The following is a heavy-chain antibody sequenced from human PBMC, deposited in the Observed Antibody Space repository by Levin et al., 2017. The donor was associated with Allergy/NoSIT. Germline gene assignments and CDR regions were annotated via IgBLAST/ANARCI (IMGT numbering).Heavy chain of an antibody. V-gene: IGHV4-59*08. J-gene: IGHJ4*02. CDR2: IYYSGST. CDR3: ASSGYCSGGRCQPFDY. CDR1: GGTISSYY. D-gene: IGHD2-15*01. Sequence: SETLSLTCTVSGGTISSYYWSWIRQPPGKGLEWIGYIYYSGSTNYNPSLKSRVTISVDTSKNQFSLKLSSVTAADTAVYYCASSGYCSGGRCQPFDYWGQGTLVTVSS.